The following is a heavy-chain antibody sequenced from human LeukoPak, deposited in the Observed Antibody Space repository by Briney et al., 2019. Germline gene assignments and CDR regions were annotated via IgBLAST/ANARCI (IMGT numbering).Heavy chain of an antibody. J-gene: IGHJ4*02. D-gene: IGHD5-12*01. CDR1: GYTFTSYG. Sequence: ASVKVSCKASGYTFTSYGISWVRQAPGQGLEWVGWISAYNGNTNYAQKLQGRVTITRNTSISTAYMELSSLRSEDTAVYYCARSLARPTDYWGQGTLVTVSS. CDR3: ARSLARPTDY. CDR2: ISAYNGNT. V-gene: IGHV1-18*01.